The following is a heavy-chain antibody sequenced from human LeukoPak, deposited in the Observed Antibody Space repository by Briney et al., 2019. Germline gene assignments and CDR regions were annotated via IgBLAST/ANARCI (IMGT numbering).Heavy chain of an antibody. V-gene: IGHV3-48*01. Sequence: GESLRLSCAASGFNFNNYNMNWVRQAPGKGLEWVSYITLSSSTTYYADSVKGRFTISRDNAKKSLYLQMNSLRAEDTAVYYCARGGLVLFYYYYMDVWGKGTTVTVSS. CDR2: ITLSSSTT. J-gene: IGHJ6*03. D-gene: IGHD6-19*01. CDR1: GFNFNNYN. CDR3: ARGGLVLFYYYYMDV.